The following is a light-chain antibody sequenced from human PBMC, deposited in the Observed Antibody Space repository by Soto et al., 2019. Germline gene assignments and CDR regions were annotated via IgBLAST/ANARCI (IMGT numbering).Light chain of an antibody. CDR3: QHYNNWVGT. V-gene: IGKV3-15*01. CDR1: QTISSN. CDR2: GAS. Sequence: EVVMTQAPGTLSVSPGQTATLSCXANQTISSNLAWYQQKPGQAPRLLIYGASTRATGIPARFSGSGSGTEFTLTISSLQSEDFTVYYCQHYNNWVGTFGGGTKVDIK. J-gene: IGKJ4*01.